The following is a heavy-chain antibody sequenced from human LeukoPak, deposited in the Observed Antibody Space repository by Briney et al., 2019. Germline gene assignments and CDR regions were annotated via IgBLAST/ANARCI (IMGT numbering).Heavy chain of an antibody. J-gene: IGHJ4*02. CDR3: ARAAPNYYDSSGSLRNPYFDY. Sequence: SETLSLTCTVSGCSISTGGYYWSWIRQQPGKGLEWIGNIYYSGCTYYGPSLKSRVTMSVDTSKNQFSLTLISVTAADTAVYFCARAAPNYYDSSGSLRNPYFDYWGQGTLVTVSS. CDR1: GCSISTGGYY. D-gene: IGHD3-22*01. CDR2: IYYSGCT. V-gene: IGHV4-31*03.